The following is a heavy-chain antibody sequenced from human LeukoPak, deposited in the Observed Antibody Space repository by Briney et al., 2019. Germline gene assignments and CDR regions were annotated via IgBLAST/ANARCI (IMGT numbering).Heavy chain of an antibody. V-gene: IGHV3-7*01. J-gene: IGHJ6*04. D-gene: IGHD3-16*01. CDR1: GFTFSNYW. CDR2: IKEDGSEK. Sequence: GGSLRLSCAASGFTFSNYWMSWVRQAPGKGLEWVANIKEDGSEKDYVDSVKGRFTISRDNAQSSLYLQMDSLRAEDTAVYYCAKGWGVNFWVSYGTYNYYYHMDVWGKGTAVTVSS. CDR3: AKGWGVNFWVSYGTYNYYYHMDV.